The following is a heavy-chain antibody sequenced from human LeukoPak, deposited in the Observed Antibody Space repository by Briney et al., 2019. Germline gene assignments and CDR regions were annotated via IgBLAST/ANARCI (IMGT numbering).Heavy chain of an antibody. CDR3: ARVVSGSYLEIDY. CDR2: IKQDGSEK. Sequence: GGSLRLSCAASGFTFSSYWMSWVRQAPGKGLEWVANIKQDGSEKYYVDSVKGRFTISRDNAKNSLYLQMNSLRAEDTAVYYCARVVSGSYLEIDYWGQGTLVTVSS. D-gene: IGHD1-26*01. J-gene: IGHJ4*02. V-gene: IGHV3-7*01. CDR1: GFTFSSYW.